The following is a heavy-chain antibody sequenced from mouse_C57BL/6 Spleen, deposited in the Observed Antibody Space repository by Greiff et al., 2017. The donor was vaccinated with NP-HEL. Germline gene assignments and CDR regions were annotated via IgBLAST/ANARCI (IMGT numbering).Heavy chain of an antibody. D-gene: IGHD1-1*01. J-gene: IGHJ3*01. CDR3: ARHEEGDDYGSRAWFAY. CDR2: FYPGSGSI. CDR1: GYTFTEYT. Sequence: FQLQQSGAELVKPGASVKLSCKASGYTFTEYTIHWVKQRSGQGLEWIGWFYPGSGSIKYNEKFKDKATLTADKSSSTVYMELSRLTSEDSAVYVCARHEEGDDYGSRAWFAYWGQGTLVTVAA. V-gene: IGHV1-62-2*01.